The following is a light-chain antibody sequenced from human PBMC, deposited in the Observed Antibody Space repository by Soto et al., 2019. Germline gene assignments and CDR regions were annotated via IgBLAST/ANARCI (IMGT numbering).Light chain of an antibody. V-gene: IGKV1-39*01. CDR1: QSISSY. CDR3: QQLNSYPLT. J-gene: IGKJ4*01. Sequence: DIQMTQSPSSLSASVGDRVTITCRASQSISSYLNWYQQKPGKAPKIMIYDVSSLQSGVPSRFSGSGSGTDCTLTISSLQPEDVATYYCQQLNSYPLTFGGGTKVDIK. CDR2: DVS.